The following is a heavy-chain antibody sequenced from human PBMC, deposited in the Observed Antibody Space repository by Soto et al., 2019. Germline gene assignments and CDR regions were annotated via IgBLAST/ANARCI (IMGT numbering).Heavy chain of an antibody. V-gene: IGHV5-10-1*01. D-gene: IGHD6-19*01. CDR1: GYTFSGHW. CDR3: ARHGAAIWLGY. J-gene: IGHJ4*02. Sequence: GESLKISCKTSGYTFSGHWISWVRQVPGKGLQWMGNIDPSDSYINYNPAFRGHVTFSVDKSSSTAYLHWRRLGPSDTAIYYCARHGAAIWLGYWGQGTLVTVSS. CDR2: IDPSDSYI.